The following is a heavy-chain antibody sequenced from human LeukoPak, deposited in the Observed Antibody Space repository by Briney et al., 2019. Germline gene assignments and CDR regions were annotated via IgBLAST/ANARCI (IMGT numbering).Heavy chain of an antibody. Sequence: ASVKVSCKASGYTFTSYGISWVRQAPGQGLEWMGWISAYNGNTNYAQKLQGRVTMTTDTSTSTAYMELSSLRSEDTAVYYCARAQYYYDSSGYYSPNNWFDPWGQGTLVTVSS. CDR2: ISAYNGNT. V-gene: IGHV1-18*01. D-gene: IGHD3-22*01. CDR3: ARAQYYYDSSGYYSPNNWFDP. J-gene: IGHJ5*02. CDR1: GYTFTSYG.